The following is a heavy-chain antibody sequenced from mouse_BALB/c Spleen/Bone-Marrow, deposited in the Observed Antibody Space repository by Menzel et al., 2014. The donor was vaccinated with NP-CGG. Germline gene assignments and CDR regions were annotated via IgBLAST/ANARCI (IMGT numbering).Heavy chain of an antibody. CDR1: GLTFSNYW. V-gene: IGHV6-6*02. CDR3: NPSSSDYWDY. CDR2: IRLKSNNYAT. Sequence: EVQRVESGGGLVQPGGSMKLSCVASGLTFSNYWMNWVRQSPEKGLEWVAEIRLKSNNYATHYAESVKGRFTISRDDSKSSVYLQMNNVRAEDTGIYCCNPSSSDYWDYGGQGSSNTVSS. D-gene: IGHD1-1*01. J-gene: IGHJ2*02.